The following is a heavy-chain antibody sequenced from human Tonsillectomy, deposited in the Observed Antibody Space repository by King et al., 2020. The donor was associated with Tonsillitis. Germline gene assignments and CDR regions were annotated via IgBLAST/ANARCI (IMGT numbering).Heavy chain of an antibody. CDR2: IIGSGGTT. D-gene: IGHD1-7*01. CDR1: GFTFSSYA. CDR3: AKDGLELYYFDY. Sequence: DVQLVESGGGLVQPGGSLRLSCAASGFTFSSYAMSWVRQAPGKGLEWVSAIIGSGGTTYYADSVKGRFTISRDNSKNTLYLQMNSLRAEDTAVYYCAKDGLELYYFDYWGQGTLVTVSS. J-gene: IGHJ4*02. V-gene: IGHV3-23*04.